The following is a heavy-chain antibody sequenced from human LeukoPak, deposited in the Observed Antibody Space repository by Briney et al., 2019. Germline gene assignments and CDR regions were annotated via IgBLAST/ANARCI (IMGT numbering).Heavy chain of an antibody. J-gene: IGHJ4*02. D-gene: IGHD1-26*01. CDR1: GFNFRDHW. Sequence: PGGSLRLSCAVSGFNFRDHWMDWVRQAPGKGLEWVSTISGGGGSTYYADSVKGRFTISRDNSKNTLYLQVNSLRAEDTAVYYCAKGGKWDVTPFDYWGQGTLVTVSS. V-gene: IGHV3-23*01. CDR2: ISGGGGST. CDR3: AKGGKWDVTPFDY.